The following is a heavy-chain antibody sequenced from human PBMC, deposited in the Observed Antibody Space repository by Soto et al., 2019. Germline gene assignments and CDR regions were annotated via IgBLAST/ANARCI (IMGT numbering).Heavy chain of an antibody. Sequence: GGSLRLSCAVSGFTFSSYAMSWVRQAPGKGLEWVSGISGGGGSTYYADSVKGRFTISRDNSNNTLYLQMNSLRAEDTAVYYCAKCRSVAGWKYAFDIWGQGTMVTVSS. V-gene: IGHV3-23*01. CDR1: GFTFSSYA. D-gene: IGHD6-19*01. CDR2: ISGGGGST. J-gene: IGHJ3*02. CDR3: AKCRSVAGWKYAFDI.